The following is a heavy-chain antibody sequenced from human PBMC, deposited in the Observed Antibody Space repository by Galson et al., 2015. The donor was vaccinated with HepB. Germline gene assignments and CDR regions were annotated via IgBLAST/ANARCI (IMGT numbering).Heavy chain of an antibody. J-gene: IGHJ4*02. CDR3: ARGGLATIGGPSFDS. D-gene: IGHD5-24*01. CDR1: GYTFTRYG. Sequence: SVKVSCKASGYTFTRYGISWVRQAPGQGLEWMGRISGYDGDTNYAQNFQGRVTMIVDTSTSTAYMELRRLRSDDTAVYYCARGGLATIGGPSFDSWGQGTLVTVSS. V-gene: IGHV1-18*01. CDR2: ISGYDGDT.